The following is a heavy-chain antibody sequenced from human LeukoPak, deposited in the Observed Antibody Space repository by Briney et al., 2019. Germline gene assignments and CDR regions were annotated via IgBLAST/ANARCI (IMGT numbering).Heavy chain of an antibody. V-gene: IGHV7-4-1*02. CDR2: INTNTGNP. J-gene: IGHJ6*03. Sequence: EASVKVSCKASGYTFTSYAMNWVRQAPGQGLEWMGWINTNTGNPTYAQGFTGRFVFSLDTSVSTAYLQISSLKAEDTAVYYCARLRAVFEYYYMDVWGKGTTVTVSS. D-gene: IGHD3-3*01. CDR1: GYTFTSYA. CDR3: ARLRAVFEYYYMDV.